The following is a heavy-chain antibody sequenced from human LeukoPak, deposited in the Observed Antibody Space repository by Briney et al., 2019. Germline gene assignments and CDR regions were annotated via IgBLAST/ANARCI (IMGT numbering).Heavy chain of an antibody. J-gene: IGHJ6*02. CDR1: GYTFTGYY. D-gene: IGHD3-16*01. Sequence: GASVKVSCKASGYTFTGYYMHWVRQAPGQGLEWMGRINPNSGGTNYAQKFQGRVTMTRDTSISTAYMELSRLRSDDTAVYYCARTMTWGANYYGMDVWGQGTTVTVSS. V-gene: IGHV1-2*06. CDR2: INPNSGGT. CDR3: ARTMTWGANYYGMDV.